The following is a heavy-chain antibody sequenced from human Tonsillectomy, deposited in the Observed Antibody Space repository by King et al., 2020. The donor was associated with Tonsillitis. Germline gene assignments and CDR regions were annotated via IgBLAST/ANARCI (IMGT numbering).Heavy chain of an antibody. CDR2: IYYSGTT. Sequence: QLQESGPGLVKPSETLSLTCTVSGGSISTYYWSWIRQPPGKGLEWIGYIYYSGTTNYNPSLKSRVAISVDTSKNQFSLKLNSVTAADTAVYYCARRNILTGDSFYYCYVMDFWGQGTTVTVSS. CDR1: GGSISTYY. D-gene: IGHD3-9*01. CDR3: ARRNILTGDSFYYCYVMDF. J-gene: IGHJ6*02. V-gene: IGHV4-59*01.